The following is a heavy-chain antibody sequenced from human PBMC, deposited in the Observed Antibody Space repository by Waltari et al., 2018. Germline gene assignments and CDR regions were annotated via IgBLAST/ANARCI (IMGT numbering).Heavy chain of an antibody. CDR3: AREGGRYYDVFDI. CDR2: ISYDGRNK. D-gene: IGHD3-10*01. CDR1: GFTFNSYA. V-gene: IGHV3-30*04. Sequence: QVQLVEYGGGVVQTGRSLRLSCAASGFTFNSYAMHWVRQGPGKGLGWVAVISYDGRNKDYAAAVKGRFTISRDNSKNTLYLQMNSLRAEDTAVYYCAREGGRYYDVFDIWGQGTMVTVSS. J-gene: IGHJ3*02.